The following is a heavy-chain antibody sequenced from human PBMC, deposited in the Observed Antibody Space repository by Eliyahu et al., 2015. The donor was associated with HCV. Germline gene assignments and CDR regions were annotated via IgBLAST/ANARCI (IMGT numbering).Heavy chain of an antibody. V-gene: IGHV3-74*01. CDR2: VNPDGTTT. D-gene: IGHD3-3*01. CDR1: GFAFSDRW. Sequence: EVQLVESGGGLVQPGGSLRLSCAASGFAFSDRWMHWVRQAPGKGLMWVARVNPDGTTTNYADSVKGRFTISRDNAKNTLYLQLSSLRAEDTAVYHCARDLAIFAVDQYFDYWGQGALVIVSS. J-gene: IGHJ4*02. CDR3: ARDLAIFAVDQYFDY.